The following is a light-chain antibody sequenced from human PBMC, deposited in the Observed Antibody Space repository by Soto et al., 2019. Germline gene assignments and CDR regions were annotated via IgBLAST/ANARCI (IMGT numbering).Light chain of an antibody. J-gene: IGKJ4*01. CDR3: QQADSFPLT. CDR2: GAS. Sequence: DIQMTQSPSSVSASIGDTVTITCRASQDISILLAWYQQKPGRAPKLLIYGASTLESWVPSRFSGRGSGTDFTLTLSSLQPEDFATYFCQQADSFPLTFGGGTKVEIK. CDR1: QDISIL. V-gene: IGKV1D-12*01.